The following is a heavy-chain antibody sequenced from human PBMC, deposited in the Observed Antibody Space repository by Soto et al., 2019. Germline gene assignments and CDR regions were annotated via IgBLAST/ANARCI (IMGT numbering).Heavy chain of an antibody. CDR2: ISYDGSNK. CDR3: AREIVLVLDNWFDP. V-gene: IGHV3-30-3*01. J-gene: IGHJ5*02. D-gene: IGHD2-2*01. Sequence: LRLSCAASGFTFSSYAMHWVRQAPGKGLEWVAVISYDGSNKYYADSVKGRFTISRDNSKNTLYLQMNSLRAEDTAVYYCAREIVLVLDNWFDPWGQGTLVTVSS. CDR1: GFTFSSYA.